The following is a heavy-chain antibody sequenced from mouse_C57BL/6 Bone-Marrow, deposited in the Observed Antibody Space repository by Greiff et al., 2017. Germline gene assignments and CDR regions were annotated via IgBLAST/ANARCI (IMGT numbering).Heavy chain of an antibody. D-gene: IGHD2-1*01. V-gene: IGHV1-81*01. J-gene: IGHJ2*01. CDR1: GYTFTSYG. CDR2: IYPSNGNT. CDR3: ASNYEGDY. Sequence: VKLLESGAELVRPGASVKLSCKASGYTFTSYGIGWVKQSTGQGLEWIGDIYPSNGNTYYNEKFKGKATLSVDKSSSTAYMELRSLTSVDSAVYFCASNYEGDYWGQGTTLTVSS.